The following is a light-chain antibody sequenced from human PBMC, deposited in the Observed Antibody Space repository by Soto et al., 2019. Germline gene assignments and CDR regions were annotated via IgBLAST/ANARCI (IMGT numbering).Light chain of an antibody. J-gene: IGKJ1*01. CDR3: QQYRDLPQT. CDR1: QSVRNNY. V-gene: IGKV3-20*01. CDR2: NSS. Sequence: EIVLTQSPGTLSLSPGERATLSCRASQSVRNNYLAWYQQKPGQAPRLLIYNSSTRVTGIPDRFSGRGSGTDFTLTISRLEPEDFALYYCQQYRDLPQTFGQGTKVDIK.